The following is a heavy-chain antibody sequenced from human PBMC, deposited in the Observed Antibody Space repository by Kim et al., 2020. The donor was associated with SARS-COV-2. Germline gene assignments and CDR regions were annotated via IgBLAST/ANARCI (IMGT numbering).Heavy chain of an antibody. CDR3: AKDLGQTKRRAPFDY. V-gene: IGHV3-23*01. D-gene: IGHD7-27*01. Sequence: AAAVKGRFTISRENSRNTLYLHMNSLRAEDTAAYYCAKDLGQTKRRAPFDYWGQATLVTVSS. J-gene: IGHJ4*02.